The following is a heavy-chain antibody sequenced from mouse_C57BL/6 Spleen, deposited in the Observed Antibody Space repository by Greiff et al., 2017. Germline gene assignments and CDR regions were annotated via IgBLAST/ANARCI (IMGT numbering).Heavy chain of an antibody. D-gene: IGHD4-1*01. CDR3: AKHWNWDEGYAMDY. CDR1: GFSLTSYG. V-gene: IGHV2-9*01. Sequence: VQLVESGPGLVAPSQSLSITCTVSGFSLTSYGVDWVRQPPGKGLEWLGVIWGGGSTHYTSALMSRLSISKDNSKSQVFLKRNSLQTDDTAMYXCAKHWNWDEGYAMDYWGQGTSVTVSS. CDR2: IWGGGST. J-gene: IGHJ4*01.